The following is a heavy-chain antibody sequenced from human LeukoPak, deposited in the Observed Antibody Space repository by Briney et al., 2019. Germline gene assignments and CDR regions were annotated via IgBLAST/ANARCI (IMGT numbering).Heavy chain of an antibody. CDR1: GFTFSDYY. CDR2: ISNSGSTI. CDR3: ARHRSGGSQDDAFDI. V-gene: IGHV3-11*01. J-gene: IGHJ3*02. Sequence: GGSLRLSCAASGFTFSDYYMSWIRQAPGKRLEWVSYISNSGSTIYYADSVKGRFFISRDNAKKSLFLQMNSLRAEDTAVYYCARHRSGGSQDDAFDIWGQGTMVTVSS. D-gene: IGHD2-15*01.